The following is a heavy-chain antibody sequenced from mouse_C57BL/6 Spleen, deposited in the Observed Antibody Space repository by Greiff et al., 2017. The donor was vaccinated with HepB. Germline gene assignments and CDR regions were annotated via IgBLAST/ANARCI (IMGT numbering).Heavy chain of an antibody. CDR2: ISSGSSTI. CDR1: GFTFSDYG. Sequence: EVKLMESGGGLVKPGGSLKLSCAASGFTFSDYGMHWVRQAPEKGLEWVAYISSGSSTIYYADTVKGRFTISRDNAKNTLFLQMTSLRSEDTAMYYCARNRNYAMDYWGQRTSVTVSS. J-gene: IGHJ4*01. V-gene: IGHV5-17*01. CDR3: ARNRNYAMDY.